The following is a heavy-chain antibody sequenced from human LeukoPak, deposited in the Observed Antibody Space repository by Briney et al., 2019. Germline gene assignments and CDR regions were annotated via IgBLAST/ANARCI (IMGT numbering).Heavy chain of an antibody. CDR1: GFTFSDYY. CDR2: ISSSSSYT. V-gene: IGHV3-11*06. Sequence: GGSLRLSCAASGFTFSDYYMSWIRQAPGKGLEWVSYISSSSSYTNYADSVKGRFTISRDNAKNSLYLQMNSLRAEDTAVYYCASLYTAILQDDYWGQGTLVTVSS. CDR3: ASLYTAILQDDY. D-gene: IGHD5-18*01. J-gene: IGHJ4*02.